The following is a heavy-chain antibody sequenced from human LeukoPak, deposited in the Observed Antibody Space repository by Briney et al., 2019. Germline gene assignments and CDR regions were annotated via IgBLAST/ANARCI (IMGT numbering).Heavy chain of an antibody. Sequence: GGSLRLSCVASEFTFTSHWMSWVRQAPGKGLEWVSVIYSGGSTYYADSVKGRFTISRDNSKNTLYLQMNSLRAEDTAVYYCARGGSSWLFDYWGQGTLVTVSS. CDR3: ARGGSSWLFDY. CDR2: IYSGGST. D-gene: IGHD6-13*01. CDR1: EFTFTSHW. J-gene: IGHJ4*02. V-gene: IGHV3-66*01.